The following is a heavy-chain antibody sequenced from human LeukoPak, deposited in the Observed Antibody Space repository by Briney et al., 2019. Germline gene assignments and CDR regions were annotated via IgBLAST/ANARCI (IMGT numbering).Heavy chain of an antibody. CDR1: GFTFSSYG. D-gene: IGHD6-19*01. CDR2: ISYDGSNK. J-gene: IGHJ4*02. CDR3: ARDLNYQWLEGETDY. Sequence: GRSLRLSCAASGFTFSSYGMHWVRQAPGKGLEWVAVISYDGSNKYYADSVKGRFTISRDNSKNTLYLQMNSLRAEDTAVYYCARDLNYQWLEGETDYWGQGTLVTVSS. V-gene: IGHV3-30*03.